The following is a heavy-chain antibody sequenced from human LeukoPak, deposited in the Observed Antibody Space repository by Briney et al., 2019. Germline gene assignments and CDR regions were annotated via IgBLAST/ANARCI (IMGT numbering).Heavy chain of an antibody. CDR1: GFTVITND. CDR2: LYSDGNT. D-gene: IGHD1-14*01. J-gene: IGHJ4*02. CDR3: ARGVEPLAANTWAY. V-gene: IGHV3-53*01. Sequence: GGSLRLSCAASGFTVITNDMTWVRQAPGKGLEWVSVLYSDGNTKYADSVQGRFTISRENSKKTLYLEMNSLSPDETAVYYCARGVEPLAANTWAYWGQGTLVTVSS.